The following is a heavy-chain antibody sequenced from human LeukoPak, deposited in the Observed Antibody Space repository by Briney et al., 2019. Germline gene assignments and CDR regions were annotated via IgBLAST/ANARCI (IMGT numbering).Heavy chain of an antibody. CDR1: GASINNYY. CDR2: IYYYGST. J-gene: IGHJ4*02. D-gene: IGHD3-22*01. V-gene: IGHV4-59*01. Sequence: SETLSLTCTVSGASINNYYWSWIRQPPGKGLEWIGYIYYYGSTNYNPSLKSRVTISVDTSENQFSLRLTSVTAADTAVYYCVRLRGSSGPIDQWGQGTLVTVSS. CDR3: VRLRGSSGPIDQ.